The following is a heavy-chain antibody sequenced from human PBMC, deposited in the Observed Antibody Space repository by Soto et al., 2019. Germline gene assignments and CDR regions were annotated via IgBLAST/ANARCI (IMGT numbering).Heavy chain of an antibody. V-gene: IGHV3-72*01. D-gene: IGHD6-19*01. CDR1: GFTFSDHY. CDR2: TRNKANSYTT. J-gene: IGHJ3*02. CDR3: AKDLSQWLLWGGAFDI. Sequence: FLRLSCAASGFTFSDHYMDWVRQAPGKGLEWVGRTRNKANSYTTEYAASVKGRFTISRDDSKNSLYLQMNSLKTEDTAVYYCAKDLSQWLLWGGAFDIWGQGTMVTVSS.